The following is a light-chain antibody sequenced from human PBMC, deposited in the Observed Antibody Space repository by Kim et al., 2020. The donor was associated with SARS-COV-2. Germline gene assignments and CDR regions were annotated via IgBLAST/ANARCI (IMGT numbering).Light chain of an antibody. CDR2: EVN. CDR1: ISDVDGYSC. J-gene: IGLJ2*01. Sequence: HSVPISGTRTISDVDGYSCLDWYHQHPGKPPKLMIYEVNKRPSGVPDRFSGSKSGNTASLTVSGLQAEDEADYYCSSYAGSNNLVFGGGTQLTVL. V-gene: IGLV2-8*01. CDR3: SSYAGSNNLV.